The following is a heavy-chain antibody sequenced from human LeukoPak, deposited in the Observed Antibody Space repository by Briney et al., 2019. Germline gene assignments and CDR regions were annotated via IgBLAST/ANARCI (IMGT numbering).Heavy chain of an antibody. V-gene: IGHV4-30-4*08. Sequence: SQTLSLTCTVSGGSISSGDYYWSWIRQPPGKGLEWIGEINHSGSTNYNPSLKSRVTMSVDTSKNQFSLKLSSATAADTAVYYCARGTMTTVTYYFDYWGQGTLVTVSS. CDR3: ARGTMTTVTYYFDY. CDR2: INHSGST. CDR1: GGSISSGDYY. J-gene: IGHJ4*02. D-gene: IGHD4-17*01.